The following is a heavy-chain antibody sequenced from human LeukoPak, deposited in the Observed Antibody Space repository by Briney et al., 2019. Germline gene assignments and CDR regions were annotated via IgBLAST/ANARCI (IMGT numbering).Heavy chain of an antibody. CDR2: INHSGST. V-gene: IGHV4-34*01. Sequence: SETLSLNRTIERRSFGGYYWSWIRQPPGKGLEWIGEINHSGSTNYNPSLKSRVTISVDTSKNQFSLKLSSVTAADTAVYYCARRGVPAGDYWGQGTLVTVSS. CDR3: ARRGVPAGDY. D-gene: IGHD2-2*01. CDR1: RRSFGGYY. J-gene: IGHJ4*02.